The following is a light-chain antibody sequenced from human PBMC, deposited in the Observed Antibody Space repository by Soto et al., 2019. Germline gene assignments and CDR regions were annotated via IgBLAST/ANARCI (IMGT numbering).Light chain of an antibody. V-gene: IGKV3-11*01. CDR1: QSVSSY. CDR2: DAS. J-gene: IGKJ4*01. Sequence: EIVLTQSPATLSLSPGERATLSCRAGQSVSSYLAWYQQKPGQAPRLLIYDASNRATGIPARFSGSGSGTDFTLTISSLEPEDFAVYYCHQRSNWPRTFGGGSKVEIK. CDR3: HQRSNWPRT.